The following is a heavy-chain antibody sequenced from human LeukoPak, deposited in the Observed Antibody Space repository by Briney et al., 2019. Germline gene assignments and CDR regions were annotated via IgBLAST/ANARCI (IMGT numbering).Heavy chain of an antibody. D-gene: IGHD3-10*01. CDR3: ARESYDAFDI. V-gene: IGHV1-2*06. J-gene: IGHJ3*02. CDR2: INPNSGGT. Sequence: ASVKVSCKASGYTFTVSYIHWVRQAPGQGLECVGRINPNSGGTNYAQKFQGRVTMTRDTSISTAYMELSRLRSDDTAVYYCARESYDAFDIWGQGTMVTVSS. CDR1: GYTFTVSY.